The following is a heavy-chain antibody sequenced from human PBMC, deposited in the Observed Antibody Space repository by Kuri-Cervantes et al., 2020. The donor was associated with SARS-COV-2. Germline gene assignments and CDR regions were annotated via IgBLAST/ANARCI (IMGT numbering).Heavy chain of an antibody. V-gene: IGHV5-10-1*01. CDR3: AGFGGSTPYYYGMDV. CDR1: GYSFTSYW. D-gene: IGHD3-10*01. CDR2: IDPSDSYT. Sequence: GESLEISCKGSGYSFTSYWISWVRQMPGKGLEWMGRIDPSDSYTNYSPSFQGHVTISADKSISTAYLQWSSLKASDTAMYYCAGFGGSTPYYYGMDVWGQGTTVTVSS. J-gene: IGHJ6*02.